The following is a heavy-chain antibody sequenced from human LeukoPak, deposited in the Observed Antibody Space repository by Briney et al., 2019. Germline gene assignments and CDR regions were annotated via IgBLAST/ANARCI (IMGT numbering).Heavy chain of an antibody. CDR3: ARDREDCSSTSCYGSCYFDY. Sequence: GGSLRLSCAASGFTFSSYAMHWVRQAPGKGLEWVAVISYDGSNKYYADSVKGRFTISRDNSKNTLYLQMNSLRAEDTAVYYCARDREDCSSTSCYGSCYFDYWGQGTLVTVSS. V-gene: IGHV3-30-3*01. CDR2: ISYDGSNK. CDR1: GFTFSSYA. J-gene: IGHJ4*02. D-gene: IGHD2-2*01.